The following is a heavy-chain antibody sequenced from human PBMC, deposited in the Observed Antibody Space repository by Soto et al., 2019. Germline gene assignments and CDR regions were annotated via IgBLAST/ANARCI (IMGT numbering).Heavy chain of an antibody. V-gene: IGHV4-4*02. CDR1: GGSFTSNNW. D-gene: IGHD1-7*01. Sequence: SETLSLTCAVSGGSFTSNNWWTWVRQPPGQGLEWIGEIYRTGSTNYNPSLKSRVTISLDRSENQFSLKVTSLTAADTAVYYCASRDPGTSVDYWGQGTLVTVSS. CDR2: IYRTGST. J-gene: IGHJ4*02. CDR3: ASRDPGTSVDY.